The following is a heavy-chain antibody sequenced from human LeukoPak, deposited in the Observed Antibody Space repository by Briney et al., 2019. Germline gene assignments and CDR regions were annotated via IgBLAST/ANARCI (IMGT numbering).Heavy chain of an antibody. D-gene: IGHD3-22*01. V-gene: IGHV1-69*13. CDR2: IIPIFGTA. CDR1: GGTFSSYA. Sequence: SVKVSCKASGGTFSSYAISWVRQAPGQGLEWMGGIIPIFGTANYAQKFQGRVTITADESTSTAYMELSSLRSEDTAVYYCARSYYESSGCYGYYFDYWGQGTLVTVSS. J-gene: IGHJ4*02. CDR3: ARSYYESSGCYGYYFDY.